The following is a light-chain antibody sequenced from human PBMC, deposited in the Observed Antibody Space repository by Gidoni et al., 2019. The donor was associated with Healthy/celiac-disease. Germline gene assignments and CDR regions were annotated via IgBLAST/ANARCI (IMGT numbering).Light chain of an antibody. CDR3: SSYTSSSTLVV. J-gene: IGLJ2*01. CDR2: DVS. Sequence: QSALTQPASVSGSPGQSITISCTGTSSDVGGYNSVSWYQQHPGKAPKLMIYDVSNRPPGVSNRFSGSKSGNTASLTISGLQAEDEADYYCSSYTSSSTLVVFGGGIKLTVL. CDR1: SSDVGGYNS. V-gene: IGLV2-14*03.